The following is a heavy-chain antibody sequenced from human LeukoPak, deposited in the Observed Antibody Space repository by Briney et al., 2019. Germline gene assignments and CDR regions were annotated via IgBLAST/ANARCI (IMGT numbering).Heavy chain of an antibody. CDR2: IIPILGIA. Sequence: SVKVSCKASGYTFTSYGISWVRQAPGQGLEWMGRIIPILGIANYAQKFQGRVTITADKSTSTAYMELSSLRSEDTAVYYCARDLRVGIGYYYYGMDVWGQGTTVTVSS. V-gene: IGHV1-69*04. CDR3: ARDLRVGIGYYYYGMDV. J-gene: IGHJ6*02. CDR1: GYTFTSYG. D-gene: IGHD2-15*01.